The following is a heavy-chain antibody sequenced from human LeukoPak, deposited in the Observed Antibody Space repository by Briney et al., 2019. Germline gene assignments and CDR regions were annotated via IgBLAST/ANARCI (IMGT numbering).Heavy chain of an antibody. Sequence: GESLKISCKGSGYSFTSYWIGWVRQMPGEGLEWMGIIYPGDSDTRYSPSFQGQVTISADKSISTAYLQWSSLKASDTAMYYCARLGAYCGGDCYPDFDYWGQGTLVTVSS. V-gene: IGHV5-51*01. CDR3: ARLGAYCGGDCYPDFDY. CDR2: IYPGDSDT. J-gene: IGHJ4*02. CDR1: GYSFTSYW. D-gene: IGHD2-21*02.